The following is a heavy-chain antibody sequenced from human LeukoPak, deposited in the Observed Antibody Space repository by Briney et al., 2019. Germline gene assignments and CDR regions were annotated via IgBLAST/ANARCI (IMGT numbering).Heavy chain of an antibody. D-gene: IGHD5/OR15-5a*01. V-gene: IGHV4-39*01. CDR1: GGYISGSSYF. CDR3: ARHLRSVYDPRAFDY. Sequence: SETLSLTCTVSGGYISGSSYFWAWIRQPPGKGLECIGSMSYNGSTYYNPSLKSRVTISVDTSKNQFSLKLTSVTAADTAVYYCARHLRSVYDPRAFDYWGQGTLVTVSS. J-gene: IGHJ4*02. CDR2: MSYNGST.